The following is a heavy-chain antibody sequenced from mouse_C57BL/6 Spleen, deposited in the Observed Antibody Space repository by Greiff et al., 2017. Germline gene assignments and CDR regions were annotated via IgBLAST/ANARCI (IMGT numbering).Heavy chain of an antibody. CDR1: GYTFTDYE. Sequence: VQGVESGAELVRPGASVTLSCKASGYTFTDYEMHWVKQTPVHGLEWIGAIDPETGGTAYNQKFKGKAILTADKSSSTAYMELRSLTSEDSAVYYCTRDGNYYGSSPWYFDYWGQGTTLTVSS. J-gene: IGHJ2*01. V-gene: IGHV1-15*01. CDR3: TRDGNYYGSSPWYFDY. D-gene: IGHD1-1*01. CDR2: IDPETGGT.